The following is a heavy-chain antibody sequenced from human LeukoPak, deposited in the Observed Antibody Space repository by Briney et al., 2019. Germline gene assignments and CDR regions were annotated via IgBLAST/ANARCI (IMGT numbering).Heavy chain of an antibody. J-gene: IGHJ4*02. V-gene: IGHV3-48*01. CDR3: VKEGKYYDFWSGDDY. D-gene: IGHD3-3*01. Sequence: GWSLRLSCEASGFSFSTYNMNWVRQAPGKGLEWVSHISSSSSSIYYADSVKGRFTISRDDAKKSLYLQMNSLRAEDTAVYYCVKEGKYYDFWSGDDYWGQGTLVTVSS. CDR1: GFSFSTYN. CDR2: ISSSSSSI.